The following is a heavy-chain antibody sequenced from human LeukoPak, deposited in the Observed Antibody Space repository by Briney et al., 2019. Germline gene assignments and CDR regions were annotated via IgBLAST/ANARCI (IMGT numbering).Heavy chain of an antibody. D-gene: IGHD3-22*01. CDR3: ARHPRDYYDSSDDAFDI. J-gene: IGHJ3*02. CDR1: GGSISSGSYY. CDR2: IYTSGST. Sequence: PSETLSLTCTVSGGSISSGSYYWSWIRQPAGKGLEWIGRIYTSGSTNYNPSLKSRVTISVDTSKNQFSLKLSSVTAADTAVYYCARHPRDYYDSSDDAFDIWGQGTMVTVSS. V-gene: IGHV4-61*02.